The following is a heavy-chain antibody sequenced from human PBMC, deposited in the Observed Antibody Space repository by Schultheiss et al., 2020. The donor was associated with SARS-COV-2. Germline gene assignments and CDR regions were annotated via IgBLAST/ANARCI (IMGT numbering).Heavy chain of an antibody. D-gene: IGHD6-19*01. Sequence: GGSLRLSCAGSGLTFSSYAMSWVRQAPGKGLEWVSAISGSGGSTYYADSVKGRFTISRDNSKNTLYLHMNSLRAEDTAVYYCVKSPGVAVAGTISFDYWGQGTLVTVSS. V-gene: IGHV3-23*01. CDR1: GLTFSSYA. CDR3: VKSPGVAVAGTISFDY. CDR2: ISGSGGST. J-gene: IGHJ4*02.